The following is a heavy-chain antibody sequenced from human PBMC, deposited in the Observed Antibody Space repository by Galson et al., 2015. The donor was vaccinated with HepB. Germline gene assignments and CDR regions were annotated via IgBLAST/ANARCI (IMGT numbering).Heavy chain of an antibody. V-gene: IGHV1-46*01. J-gene: IGHJ1*01. CDR2: INPSGGST. CDR1: GCTFTSYY. D-gene: IGHD5-24*01. CDR3: ARTSRDGYNDFQH. Sequence: SVKVSCKASGCTFTSYYMHWVRQAPGQGLEWMGIINPSGGSTSYAQKFQGRVTMTRDTSTSTVYMELSSLRSEDTAVYYCARTSRDGYNDFQHWGQGTLVTVSS.